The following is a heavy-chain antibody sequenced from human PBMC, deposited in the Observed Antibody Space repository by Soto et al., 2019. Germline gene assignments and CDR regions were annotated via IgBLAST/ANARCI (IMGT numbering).Heavy chain of an antibody. CDR1: GFTFNNAW. Sequence: EVHLVESGGGLVKPGGSLRLSCAASGFTFNNAWMYWVRQPPGKGLEWVGRIKSKTDGGTTDYAAPVKGRFTISRDDSKNTLYLLMNSLKTEDTAVYYCITTRIWIYYYDSTGFDYWGQGTLVTVSS. D-gene: IGHD3-22*01. CDR3: ITTRIWIYYYDSTGFDY. J-gene: IGHJ4*02. V-gene: IGHV3-15*07. CDR2: IKSKTDGGTT.